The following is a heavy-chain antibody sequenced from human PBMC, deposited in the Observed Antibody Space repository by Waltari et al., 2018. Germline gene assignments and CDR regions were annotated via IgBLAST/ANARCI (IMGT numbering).Heavy chain of an antibody. CDR1: GYSRRSGFH. CDR3: ATWGFSSTWDHYFDY. J-gene: IGHJ4*02. D-gene: IGHD2-2*01. CDR2: IFQSGNT. V-gene: IGHV4-38-2*01. Sequence: QVHLQESGPGLVKPSETLSLTCAVSGYSRRSGFHWGWIRQPPGRGLEWIGNIFQSGNTYYNTSLKSRVSISLDKSKSQFSLKLNSVTAADTAVYYCATWGFSSTWDHYFDYWGQGILVTVSS.